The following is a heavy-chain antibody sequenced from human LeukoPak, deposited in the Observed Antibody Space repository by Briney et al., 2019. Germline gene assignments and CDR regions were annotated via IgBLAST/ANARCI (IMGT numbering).Heavy chain of an antibody. J-gene: IGHJ4*02. D-gene: IGHD3-10*01. CDR1: GFIFTDYY. CDR3: ARNSEGVSDY. Sequence: GGSLRLSCAASGFIFTDYYMSWIRQAPGKGLEWVSYMSSDGNSIYYADSVKGRITISRDNAKNSLYLQMNTLRAEDTAVYYCARNSEGVSDYWGQGTLVTVSS. V-gene: IGHV3-11*01. CDR2: MSSDGNSI.